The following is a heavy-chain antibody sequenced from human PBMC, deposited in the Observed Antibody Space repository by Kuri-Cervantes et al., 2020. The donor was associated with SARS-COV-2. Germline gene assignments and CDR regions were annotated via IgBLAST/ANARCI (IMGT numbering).Heavy chain of an antibody. J-gene: IGHJ4*02. CDR1: GGSFSGYY. CDR2: INDSGST. CDR3: ARGQNSELLWFGESISYYFDY. V-gene: IGHV4-34*01. Sequence: ESLKISCAVYGGSFSGYYWSWIRQPPGKGLEWIGEINDSGSTNYNPSLKSRVTISVDTSKNQFSLKLSSVTAADTAVYYCARGQNSELLWFGESISYYFDYWGQGTLVTVSS. D-gene: IGHD3-10*01.